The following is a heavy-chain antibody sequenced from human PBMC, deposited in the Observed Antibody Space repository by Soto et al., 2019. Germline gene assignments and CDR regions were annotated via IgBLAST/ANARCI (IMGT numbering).Heavy chain of an antibody. CDR1: GDSLTSNSYF. Sequence: PETLSLTCTVSGDSLTSNSYFWAWLRQKPGKGREWIASIYYSGPTYYNPSLKSRVTISVGRSKNQFSLKLGSFTAADTAVYYCASHFSVDYFDYWGQGALVTVSS. CDR2: IYYSGPT. J-gene: IGHJ4*02. V-gene: IGHV4-39*01. CDR3: ASHFSVDYFDY.